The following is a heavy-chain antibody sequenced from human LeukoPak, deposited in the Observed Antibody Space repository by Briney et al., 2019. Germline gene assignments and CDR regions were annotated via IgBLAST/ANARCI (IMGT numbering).Heavy chain of an antibody. J-gene: IGHJ4*02. D-gene: IGHD6-25*01. V-gene: IGHV4-38-2*02. Sequence: PSETLSLTCSVSGYSISSAYYWGWIRLPPGKGLEWIGTIYHSGTTYYNPSLKSRVTISVDTSKNQFSLKLGSVTAADTAVYYCAREDHSSVFDYFDSWGQGTLVTVSS. CDR2: IYHSGTT. CDR1: GYSISSAYY. CDR3: AREDHSSVFDYFDS.